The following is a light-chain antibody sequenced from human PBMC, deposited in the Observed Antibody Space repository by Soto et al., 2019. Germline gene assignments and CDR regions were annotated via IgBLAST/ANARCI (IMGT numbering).Light chain of an antibody. V-gene: IGKV1-5*03. CDR1: QSISDW. CDR2: KAS. CDR3: QQYDNYPWT. J-gene: IGKJ1*01. Sequence: DIQMTQSPSTLSASVGDRVTITCRASQSISDWLAWYQQKPGKAPKLLIYKASSLESGVPSRFSGSGSGTEFTLTISSLQPDDFATYYCQQYDNYPWTFGPGTKVEIK.